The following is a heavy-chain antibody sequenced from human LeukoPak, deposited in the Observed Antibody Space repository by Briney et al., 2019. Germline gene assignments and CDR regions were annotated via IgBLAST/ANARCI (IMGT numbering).Heavy chain of an antibody. J-gene: IGHJ4*02. V-gene: IGHV4-61*02. Sequence: PSETLSLTCTVSGGSISSGSYYWSWIRQPAGKGLEWIGRIYTSGSTNYNPSLKSRVTISVDTSKNQFSLKLSSVTAADTAVYYCARGVATINFDYWGQGTLVTVPS. CDR3: ARGVATINFDY. D-gene: IGHD5-24*01. CDR2: IYTSGST. CDR1: GGSISSGSYY.